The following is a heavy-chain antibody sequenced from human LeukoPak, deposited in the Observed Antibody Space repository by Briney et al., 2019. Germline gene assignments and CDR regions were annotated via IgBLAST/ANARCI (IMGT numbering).Heavy chain of an antibody. CDR2: INPDGSDT. V-gene: IGHV3-7*01. J-gene: IGHJ4*02. D-gene: IGHD3-10*01. Sequence: PGGSLRLSCEGSGFTFSNYWMGWVRQAPGKGLEWVANINPDGSDTTYVDSVKGRFIISRDNAKKSLLLQMNSLRVEETSVYYCMRWGVEAGMDCWGQGSLVTVSS. CDR1: GFTFSNYW. CDR3: MRWGVEAGMDC.